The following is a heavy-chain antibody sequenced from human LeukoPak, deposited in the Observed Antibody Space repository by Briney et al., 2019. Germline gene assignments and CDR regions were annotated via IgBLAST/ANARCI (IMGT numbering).Heavy chain of an antibody. V-gene: IGHV3-23*01. CDR3: AKVGFSEMEWLLYSDH. CDR2: ISGSSGHT. Sequence: PGGSLRLSCAASGLTFSSYAMSRVRQAPGKGLEWFSAISGSSGHTYYADSVKGRFTISRDNSKNTLYLRMNSLRAEDTAVYYCAKVGFSEMEWLLYSDHWGQGTLVTVSS. CDR1: GLTFSSYA. J-gene: IGHJ4*02. D-gene: IGHD3-3*01.